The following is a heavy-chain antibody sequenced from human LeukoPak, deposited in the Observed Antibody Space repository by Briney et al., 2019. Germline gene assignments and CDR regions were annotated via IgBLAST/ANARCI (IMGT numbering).Heavy chain of an antibody. CDR2: IIPILGIA. Sequence: SVKVSCKASGGTFSSYTISWVRQAPGQGLEWMGRIIPILGIANYAQKLQGRVTITADKSTSTAYMELSSLRSEDTAVYYCARQATSIVGATTNWFDLWGQGTLVTVSS. CDR3: ARQATSIVGATTNWFDL. V-gene: IGHV1-69*02. CDR1: GGTFSSYT. J-gene: IGHJ5*02. D-gene: IGHD1-26*01.